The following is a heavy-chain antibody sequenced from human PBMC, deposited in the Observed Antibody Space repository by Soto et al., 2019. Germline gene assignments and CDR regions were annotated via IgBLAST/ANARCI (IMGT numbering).Heavy chain of an antibody. CDR1: GDSIRSYY. CDR2: ISYTGST. D-gene: IGHD2-15*01. CDR3: AREGVAAPYCYYGMNV. V-gene: IGHV4-59*01. Sequence: PSETLSLTCTVSGDSIRSYYWSWIRQPPGKGLEWIGYISYTGSTHYNPSLKSRVTISADTSKNQFSLKLSSVTTADTALYYCAREGVAAPYCYYGMNVWRQVYTITVSS. J-gene: IGHJ6*01.